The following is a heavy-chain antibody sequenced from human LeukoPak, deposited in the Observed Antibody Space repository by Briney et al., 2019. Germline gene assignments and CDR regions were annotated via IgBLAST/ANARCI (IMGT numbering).Heavy chain of an antibody. Sequence: GGSLRLSCAASALTFSSYSMNWVRQAPEKGLEWVSSISSSSSYIYYADSVKGRFSISRDNAKNSLYLQMNSLRAEDTAVYYCARDLVGSQGKWGQGTLVTVSS. D-gene: IGHD3-10*01. CDR2: ISSSSSYI. V-gene: IGHV3-21*01. CDR1: ALTFSSYS. J-gene: IGHJ4*02. CDR3: ARDLVGSQGK.